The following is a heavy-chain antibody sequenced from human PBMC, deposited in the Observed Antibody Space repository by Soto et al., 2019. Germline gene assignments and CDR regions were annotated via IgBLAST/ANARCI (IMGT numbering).Heavy chain of an antibody. CDR1: GYSFTSYW. CDR2: IDPSDSYT. V-gene: IGHV5-10-1*01. Sequence: GESLKISCKGSGYSFTSYWISWVRQMPGKGLEWMGRIDPSDSYTNYSPSFQGHVTISADKSISTAYLQWSSLKASDTAMYYCARHPINYDILTGYQHYYYGMDVWGQGTTVTVSS. CDR3: ARHPINYDILTGYQHYYYGMDV. J-gene: IGHJ6*02. D-gene: IGHD3-9*01.